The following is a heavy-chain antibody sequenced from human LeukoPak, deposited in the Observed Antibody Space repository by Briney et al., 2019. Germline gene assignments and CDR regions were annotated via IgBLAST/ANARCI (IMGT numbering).Heavy chain of an antibody. CDR1: GYTFTSYY. CDR3: ARLIGDYYDNSRSSYWHGHLDY. V-gene: IGHV1-46*01. CDR2: IDPSGGGT. J-gene: IGHJ4*02. D-gene: IGHD3-22*01. Sequence: GASVKVSCKASGYTFTSYYMHWVRQAPGQGLEWTGMIDPSGGGTAYAQKFQDRVTMTSDTSTSTVYMELNSLRSEDTAVYYCARLIGDYYDNSRSSYWHGHLDYWGQGALVTVSS.